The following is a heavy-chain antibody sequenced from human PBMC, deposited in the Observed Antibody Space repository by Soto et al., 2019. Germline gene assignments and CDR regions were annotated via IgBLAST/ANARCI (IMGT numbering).Heavy chain of an antibody. CDR3: ARMGSPVTTARLDY. CDR2: IYHSGST. V-gene: IGHV4-4*02. CDR1: GGSTSSGDW. Sequence: QVQLQESGPGLVKPSGTLSLTCAVSGGSTSSGDWWSWVRQPPGKGLEWIGEIYHSGSTNLNPSLESRVTMSVAKSKNEFSLKLTSVTAADTAVYYCARMGSPVTTARLDYWGQGTLVTVSS. D-gene: IGHD4-17*01. J-gene: IGHJ4*02.